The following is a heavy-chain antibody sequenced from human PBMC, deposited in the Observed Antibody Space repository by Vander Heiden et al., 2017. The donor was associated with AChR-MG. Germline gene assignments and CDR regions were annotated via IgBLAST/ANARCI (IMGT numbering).Heavy chain of an antibody. J-gene: IGHJ4*02. CDR1: GGTFSSYA. CDR2: IIPIFGTA. V-gene: IGHV1-69*01. CDR3: ARVKYRPAAGTGYFDY. D-gene: IGHD6-13*01. Sequence: QVQLVQSGAAVNKPGSSVKVSCQASGGTFSSYAIRWGRQAPGQVLEWMGGIIPIFGTANYAQKFQGRVTITADESTSTAYMELSSLRSEDTAVYYCARVKYRPAAGTGYFDYWGQGTLVTVSS.